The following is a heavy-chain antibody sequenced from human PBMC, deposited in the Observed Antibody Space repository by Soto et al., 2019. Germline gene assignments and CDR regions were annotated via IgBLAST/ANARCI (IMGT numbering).Heavy chain of an antibody. CDR3: ARVKSPLGYCSSTSCYTGWFDP. CDR2: IYYSGST. D-gene: IGHD2-2*02. CDR1: GGSISSGGYY. V-gene: IGHV4-31*03. J-gene: IGHJ5*02. Sequence: QVQLQESGPGLVKPSQTLSLTCTVSGGSISSGGYYWSWIRQHPGKGLEWIGYIYYSGSTYYNPSLKSRVTISVDPSKNQFSLKLSSVTAADTAVYYCARVKSPLGYCSSTSCYTGWFDPWGQGTLVTVSS.